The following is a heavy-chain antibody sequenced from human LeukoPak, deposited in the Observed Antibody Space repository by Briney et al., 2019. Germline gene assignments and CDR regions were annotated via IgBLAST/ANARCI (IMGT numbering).Heavy chain of an antibody. Sequence: SETLSLTCTVSGGSISSSSYYWGWIRQPPGKGLEWIGSIYYSGSTYYNPSLKSRVTISVDTSKNQFSLKLSSVTAADTAVYYCARHPPYYYDSTEIDYWGQGTLVTVSS. D-gene: IGHD3-22*01. CDR1: GGSISSSSYY. V-gene: IGHV4-39*01. J-gene: IGHJ4*02. CDR2: IYYSGST. CDR3: ARHPPYYYDSTEIDY.